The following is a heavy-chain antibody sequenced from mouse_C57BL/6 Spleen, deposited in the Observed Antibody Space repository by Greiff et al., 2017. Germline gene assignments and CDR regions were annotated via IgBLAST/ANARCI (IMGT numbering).Heavy chain of an antibody. Sequence: EVKLMESGGGLVQPGESLKLSCESNEYEFPSHDMSWVRKTPEKRLELVAAINSDGGSTYYPETMERRCNISRDKATKTPYLQMSSLRSEDTALYYCTRHLLGAMGCWGQGTSVTVAS. CDR1: EYEFPSHD. D-gene: IGHD3-3*01. CDR2: INSDGGST. J-gene: IGHJ4*01. V-gene: IGHV5-2*01. CDR3: TRHLLGAMGC.